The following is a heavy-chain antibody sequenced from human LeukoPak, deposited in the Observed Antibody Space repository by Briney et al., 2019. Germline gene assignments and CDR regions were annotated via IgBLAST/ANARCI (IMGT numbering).Heavy chain of an antibody. CDR2: ISYDGSNK. D-gene: IGHD6-19*01. Sequence: PGGSLRLSCAASGFTFSSYGMHWVRQAPGKGLEWVAVISYDGSNKYYADSVKGRFTISRDNSKNTLYLQMNSLRAEDTAVYYCAAAIRYSSGWGFDPWGQGTLVTVSS. CDR3: AAAIRYSSGWGFDP. CDR1: GFTFSSYG. V-gene: IGHV3-30*03. J-gene: IGHJ5*02.